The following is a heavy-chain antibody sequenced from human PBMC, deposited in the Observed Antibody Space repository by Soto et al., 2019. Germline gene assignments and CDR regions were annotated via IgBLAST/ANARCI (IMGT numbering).Heavy chain of an antibody. D-gene: IGHD6-19*01. V-gene: IGHV4-59*01. CDR2: IYYSGST. J-gene: IGHJ4*02. CDR3: ARDSSGWYWYYFDY. Sequence: SETLSLTCAVYGGSFSGYYWSWIRQPPGKGLEWIGYIYYSGSTNYNPSLKSRVTISVDTSKNQFSLKLSSVTAADTAVYYCARDSSGWYWYYFDYWGQGTLVTVSS. CDR1: GGSFSGYY.